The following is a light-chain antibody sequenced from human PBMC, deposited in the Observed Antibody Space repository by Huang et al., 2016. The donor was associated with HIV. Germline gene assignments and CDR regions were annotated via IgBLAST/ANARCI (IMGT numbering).Light chain of an antibody. Sequence: EIVLTQSPPTLSLSPGERATLSSRASPSVSSYLAWSHQKPGQAPRLLIDEASNRAAGIPARVSGSGSGTDVTLTISSLEPEDFAVYYCQQRSNWPPITFGQGTRLDIK. V-gene: IGKV3-11*01. CDR2: EAS. J-gene: IGKJ5*01. CDR1: PSVSSY. CDR3: QQRSNWPPIT.